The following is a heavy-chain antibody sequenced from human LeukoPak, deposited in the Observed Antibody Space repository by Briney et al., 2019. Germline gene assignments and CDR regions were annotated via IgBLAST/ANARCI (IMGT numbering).Heavy chain of an antibody. V-gene: IGHV3-21*01. CDR3: ARMIGSSWYRGGAFDI. CDR1: GFTFSSYS. J-gene: IGHJ3*02. D-gene: IGHD6-13*01. Sequence: GGSLRLSCAASGFTFSSYSMNWVRQAPGKGLEWVSSISSSSSYIYYADSVKGRFTISRDSAKNSLYLQMNSLRAEDTAVYYCARMIGSSWYRGGAFDIWGQGTMVTVSS. CDR2: ISSSSSYI.